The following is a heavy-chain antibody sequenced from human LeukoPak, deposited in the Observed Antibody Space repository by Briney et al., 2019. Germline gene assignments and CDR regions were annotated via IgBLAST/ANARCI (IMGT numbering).Heavy chain of an antibody. V-gene: IGHV1-18*01. D-gene: IGHD3-3*01. CDR2: ISAYNGNT. J-gene: IGHJ4*02. Sequence: ASVKVSCKASGYTFTSYGISWVRQAPGQGLEWMGWISAYNGNTNYAQKLQGRVTMTTDTSTSTAYMELRSLRSDDTAVYYCARGPRSYYDFWSGYPPEDYWGQGTLVAVSS. CDR3: ARGPRSYYDFWSGYPPEDY. CDR1: GYTFTSYG.